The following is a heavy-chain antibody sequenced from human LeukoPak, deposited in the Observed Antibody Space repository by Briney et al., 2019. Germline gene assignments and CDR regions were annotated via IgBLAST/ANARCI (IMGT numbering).Heavy chain of an antibody. V-gene: IGHV3-15*01. J-gene: IGHJ4*02. CDR3: TTGRATTGATY. D-gene: IGHD6-13*01. CDR1: GFTFSSAW. Sequence: GGSLRLSCAASGFTFSSAWMSWVRQAPGKGLEWVGRIKRKDDGGTTEYAAPVKGRFTISRDDSKNTMYLQMTSLKSEDTAAYYCTTGRATTGATYWGQGTLVTVSS. CDR2: IKRKDDGGTT.